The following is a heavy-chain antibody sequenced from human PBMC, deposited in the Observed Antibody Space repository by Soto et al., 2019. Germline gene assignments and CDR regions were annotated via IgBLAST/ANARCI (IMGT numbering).Heavy chain of an antibody. CDR1: GFTFGDYA. CDR3: TRVDSSGYYFQYYYGMDV. J-gene: IGHJ6*02. CDR2: IRSKAYGGTT. Sequence: PGGSLRLSCTASGFTFGDYAMSWVRQAPGKGLEWVGFIRSKAYGGTTEYAASVKGRFTISRDDSKSIAYLQMNSLKTEDTAVYYCTRVDSSGYYFQYYYGMDVWGQGTTVTVSS. V-gene: IGHV3-49*04. D-gene: IGHD3-22*01.